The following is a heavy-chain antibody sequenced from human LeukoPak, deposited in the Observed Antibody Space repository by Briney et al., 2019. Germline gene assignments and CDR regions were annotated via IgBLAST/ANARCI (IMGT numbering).Heavy chain of an antibody. D-gene: IGHD3-22*01. CDR1: GFTFSSYA. CDR2: ISGSGGST. V-gene: IGHV3-23*01. Sequence: PGGSLRLSCAASGFTFSSYAMSWVRQAPGKGLEWVSAISGSGGSTYYADSVKGRFTISRDNSKNTLYLQMNSLRAEDTAVYYCARMIVVATYYFDYWGQGTLVNVSS. J-gene: IGHJ4*02. CDR3: ARMIVVATYYFDY.